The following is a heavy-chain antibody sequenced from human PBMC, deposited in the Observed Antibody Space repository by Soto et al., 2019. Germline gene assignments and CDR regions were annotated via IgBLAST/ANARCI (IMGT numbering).Heavy chain of an antibody. CDR1: GGTFSSYA. CDR3: ASTYGSGSYLGMDV. V-gene: IGHV1-69*06. Sequence: QVQLVQSGAEVKKPGSSVNVSCKASGGTFSSYAISWVRQAPGQGLEWMGGIIPIFGTANYAQKFQGRVTITADKSTSTAYMELSSLRSEDTAVYYCASTYGSGSYLGMDVWGQGTTVTVSS. J-gene: IGHJ6*02. CDR2: IIPIFGTA. D-gene: IGHD3-10*01.